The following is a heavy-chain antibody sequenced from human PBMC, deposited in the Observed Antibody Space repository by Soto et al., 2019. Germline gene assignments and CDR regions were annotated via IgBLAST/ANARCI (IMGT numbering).Heavy chain of an antibody. V-gene: IGHV5-10-1*01. Sequence: PGESLKISCKGSGYSFTSYWISWVRQMPGKDLEWMGRIDPSDSYTNYSPSFQGHVTISADKSVSTAYLQWSSLKASDTAMYYCARHRVDYYYGMDVWGQGTTVTVSS. J-gene: IGHJ6*02. CDR2: IDPSDSYT. CDR1: GYSFTSYW. CDR3: ARHRVDYYYGMDV.